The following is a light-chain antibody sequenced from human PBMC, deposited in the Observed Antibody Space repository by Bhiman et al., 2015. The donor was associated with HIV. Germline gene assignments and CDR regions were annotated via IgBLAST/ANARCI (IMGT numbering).Light chain of an antibody. V-gene: IGLV1-51*02. CDR1: SSNIRNNY. CDR3: GTWDSSLSVLWV. CDR2: ENN. Sequence: QSVLTQPPSVSAAPGQKVTISCSGSSSNIRNNYVSWYRQLPGTAPKLLIYENNKRPSGIPDRFSGSKSGTSAALGITGLQTGDEADYYCGTWDSSLSVLWVFGGGTKLTVL. J-gene: IGLJ3*02.